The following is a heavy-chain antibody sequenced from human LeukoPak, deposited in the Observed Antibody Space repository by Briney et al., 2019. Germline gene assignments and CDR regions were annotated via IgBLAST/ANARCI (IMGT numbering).Heavy chain of an antibody. CDR3: GGESTALTTFGFDY. V-gene: IGHV3-21*06. CDR1: GFTFNTYS. Sequence: PGGSLRLSCEASGFTFNTYSMNWARQAPGKGLEWVSSIDSSGGYMFYADSVKGRFTISRDNARNTLYLQMNSLRAADTAVYLGGGESTALTTFGFDYWGEGTVVTVS. CDR2: IDSSGGYM. J-gene: IGHJ4*02. D-gene: IGHD4-17*01.